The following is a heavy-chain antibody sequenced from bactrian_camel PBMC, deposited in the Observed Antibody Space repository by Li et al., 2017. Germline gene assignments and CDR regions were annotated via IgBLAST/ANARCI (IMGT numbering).Heavy chain of an antibody. V-gene: IGHV3S40*01. CDR3: QAGPCPGYGFRQVWKSPNIYDY. D-gene: IGHD3*01. J-gene: IGHJ4*01. Sequence: VQLVESGGGLAQPGGSLRLSCAASGFSFRDQGMAWVRRPPGKGLEWVSIISSGGYGKYYSDSVKGRFTISKDNAKYTLYLEMDSLEPGDTAMYFCQAGPCPGYGFRQVWKSPNIYDYWGQGTQVTVS. CDR1: GFSFRDQG. CDR2: ISSGGYGK.